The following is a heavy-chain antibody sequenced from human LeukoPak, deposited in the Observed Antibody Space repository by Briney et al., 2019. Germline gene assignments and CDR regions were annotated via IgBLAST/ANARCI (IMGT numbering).Heavy chain of an antibody. V-gene: IGHV1-18*01. CDR1: GYTFTNYA. D-gene: IGHD2-2*01. Sequence: ASVKVSCKASGYTFTNYAINWVRQAPGQGLEWMGWISVYNGNTNYAQKLQGRVTMTTDTSSNTAYMELRSLRSDDTAVYYCALIPASVPAATANIFDYWGQGTLVTVSS. J-gene: IGHJ4*02. CDR3: ALIPASVPAATANIFDY. CDR2: ISVYNGNT.